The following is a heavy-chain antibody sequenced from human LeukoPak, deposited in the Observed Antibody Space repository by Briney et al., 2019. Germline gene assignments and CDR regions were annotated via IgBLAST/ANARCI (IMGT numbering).Heavy chain of an antibody. V-gene: IGHV4-39*01. CDR2: IYYSGST. J-gene: IGHJ4*02. CDR3: ARGSRDSGWDFDY. D-gene: IGHD6-19*01. Sequence: KPSETLSLTCTVSGGSISSSSYYWGWIRQPPGKGLEWIGNIYYSGSTYYNPSLKSRVTISVDTSKNQFSLRLSSVTAADTAVYYCARGSRDSGWDFDYWGQGTLVTVSS. CDR1: GGSISSSSYY.